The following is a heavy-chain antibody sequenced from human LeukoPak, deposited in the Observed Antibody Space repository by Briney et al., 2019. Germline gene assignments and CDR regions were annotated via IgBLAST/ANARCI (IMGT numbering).Heavy chain of an antibody. CDR2: IIPIFGTA. V-gene: IGHV1-69*05. J-gene: IGHJ4*02. Sequence: GASVKVSCKASGGTFSSYAISWVRQAPGQGLEWMGGIIPIFGTANYAQKFQGRVTMTRDMSTSTVYMELSSPRSEDTAVYYCARARFGATVLFDYWGQGTLVTVSS. CDR3: ARARFGATVLFDY. CDR1: GGTFSSYA. D-gene: IGHD3-10*01.